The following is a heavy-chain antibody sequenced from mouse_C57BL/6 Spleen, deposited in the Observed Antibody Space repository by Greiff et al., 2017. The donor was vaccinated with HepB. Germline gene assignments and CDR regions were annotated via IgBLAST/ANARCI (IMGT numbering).Heavy chain of an antibody. J-gene: IGHJ1*03. CDR1: GYAFSSSW. D-gene: IGHD2-10*01. CDR3: ARRGAYYHWYFDV. V-gene: IGHV1-82*01. Sequence: QVQLKESGPELVKPGASVKISCKASGYAFSSSWMNWVKQRPGKGLEWIGRIYPGDGDTNYNGKFKGKATLTADKSSSTAYMQLSSLTSEDSAVYFCARRGAYYHWYFDVWGTGTTVTVSS. CDR2: IYPGDGDT.